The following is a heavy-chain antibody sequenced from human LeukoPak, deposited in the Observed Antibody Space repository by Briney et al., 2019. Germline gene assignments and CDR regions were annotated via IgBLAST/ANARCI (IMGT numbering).Heavy chain of an antibody. CDR2: INPNSGGT. CDR1: GYTFTGYY. D-gene: IGHD3-3*01. V-gene: IGHV1-2*02. J-gene: IGHJ4*02. CDR3: ARAPYYDFWSGYYPTSYYFDY. Sequence: ASVKVSCKASGYTFTGYYMHWVRQAPGQGLEWMGWINPNSGGTNYARKFQGRVTMTRDTSISTAYMELSRLRSDDTAVYYCARAPYYDFWSGYYPTSYYFDYWGQGTLVTVSS.